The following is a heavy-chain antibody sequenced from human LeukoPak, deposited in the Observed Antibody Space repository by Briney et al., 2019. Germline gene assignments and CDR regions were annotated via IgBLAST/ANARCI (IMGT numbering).Heavy chain of an antibody. J-gene: IGHJ6*03. CDR3: ARQGGNSFYYYYMDV. CDR1: GYSFTSYW. V-gene: IGHV5-51*01. D-gene: IGHD4-23*01. CDR2: IYPGDSDT. Sequence: GESLKISCKGSGYSFTSYWIGWVRQMPGKGLEWMGIIYPGDSDTRYCPSFQGQVTISADKSISTAYLQWSSLKASDTAMYYCARQGGNSFYYYYMDVWGKGTTVTVSS.